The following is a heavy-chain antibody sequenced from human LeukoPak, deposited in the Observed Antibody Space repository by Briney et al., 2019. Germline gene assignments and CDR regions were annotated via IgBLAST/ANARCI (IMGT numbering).Heavy chain of an antibody. Sequence: GGSLRLSCAASGFTFSSYAMHWVRQAPGKGLEWVAVISYDGSNKYYADSVKGRFTISRDNSKNTLYLQMNSLRAEDTAVYYCAREGGYCSSTSCYLSIAVAATPFDYWGQGTLVTVSS. CDR1: GFTFSSYA. J-gene: IGHJ4*02. CDR2: ISYDGSNK. CDR3: AREGGYCSSTSCYLSIAVAATPFDY. D-gene: IGHD2-2*01. V-gene: IGHV3-30-3*01.